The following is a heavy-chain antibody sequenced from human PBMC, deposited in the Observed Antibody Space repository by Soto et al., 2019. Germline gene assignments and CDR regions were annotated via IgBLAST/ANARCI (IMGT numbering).Heavy chain of an antibody. CDR3: ARGIRDDY. CDR1: GFTFSSYD. CDR2: ICSSGST. D-gene: IGHD3-16*01. V-gene: IGHV3-66*01. J-gene: IGHJ4*02. Sequence: GGSLRLSCAASGFTFSSYDMRWVRQATGKGLEWVSTICSSGSTYYADSVKGRFTISRDNSKNTLYLQMNSLRAEDTAVYYCARGIRDDYWGQGTLVTVSS.